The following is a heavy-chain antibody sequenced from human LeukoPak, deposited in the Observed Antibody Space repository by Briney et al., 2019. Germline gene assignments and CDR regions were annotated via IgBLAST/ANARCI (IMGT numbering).Heavy chain of an antibody. CDR1: GGPIRSYY. CDR3: ARGVYGAYFDY. CDR2: IQYSGYT. J-gene: IGHJ4*02. Sequence: ETLALTFPVPGGPIRSYYWSWIRPPPGKGMEWIGYIQYSGYTEYNPSLKSRVTISVDTSKNQFSLMLRSVTAADTAVYYCARGVYGAYFDYWGQGTLVTVSS. V-gene: IGHV4-59*01. D-gene: IGHD4-17*01.